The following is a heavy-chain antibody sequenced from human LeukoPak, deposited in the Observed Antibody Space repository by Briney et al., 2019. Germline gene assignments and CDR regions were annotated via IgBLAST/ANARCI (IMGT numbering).Heavy chain of an antibody. J-gene: IGHJ4*02. CDR3: ARRSDSGSYVFDY. Sequence: GGSLRLSCAASGFTFSSYWMHWVRQAPGKGLVWVSRTNSDVSRTTYADSVKGRFTISRDNAKNTLYLQMNSLRAEDTAVYYCARRSDSGSYVFDYWGQGTLVTVSS. V-gene: IGHV3-74*01. CDR1: GFTFSSYW. D-gene: IGHD1-26*01. CDR2: TNSDVSRT.